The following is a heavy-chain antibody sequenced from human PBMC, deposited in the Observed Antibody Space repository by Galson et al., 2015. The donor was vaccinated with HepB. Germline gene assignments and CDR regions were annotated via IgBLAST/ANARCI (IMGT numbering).Heavy chain of an antibody. CDR2: ISTDGTNQ. V-gene: IGHV3-30-3*01. CDR3: ARNSYGSGSFSLFSWFDP. J-gene: IGHJ5*02. CDR1: GFTFSTYA. D-gene: IGHD3-10*01. Sequence: SLRLSCAASGFTFSTYAMHWVRQAPGKGLEWVAVISTDGTNQYYADSVKGRFTISRDNSNNTLFLQMNSPRAEDTAVYYCARNSYGSGSFSLFSWFDPWGQGILVAVSS.